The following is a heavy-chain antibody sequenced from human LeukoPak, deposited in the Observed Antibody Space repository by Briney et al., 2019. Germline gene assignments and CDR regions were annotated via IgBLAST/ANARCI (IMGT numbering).Heavy chain of an antibody. D-gene: IGHD6-19*01. CDR3: ARRGSGWYVDY. J-gene: IGHJ4*02. V-gene: IGHV5-51*01. Sequence: GESLKISCKGSGYTFTSYWIGWVRQMPAKGLEWMGIIYPGDSDTRYSPSFQGQVSISVDKSISTAYLQWSSLKASDTAMYYCARRGSGWYVDYWGQGTLVTVSS. CDR1: GYTFTSYW. CDR2: IYPGDSDT.